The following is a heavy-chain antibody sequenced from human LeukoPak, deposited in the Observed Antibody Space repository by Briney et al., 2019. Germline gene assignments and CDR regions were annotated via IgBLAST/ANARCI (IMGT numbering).Heavy chain of an antibody. CDR1: GFTFSSYD. CDR2: IGTAGDP. D-gene: IGHD3-10*01. J-gene: IGHJ2*01. CDR3: ARGSTMLRGVNWYFDL. V-gene: IGHV3-13*05. Sequence: GGSLRLSCAASGFTFSSYDMHWVRQATGRGLEWVSAIGTAGDPYYPGSVMGRFTISRENAKNSLYLQMNSLRAGDTAVYYCARGSTMLRGVNWYFDLWGRGTLVTVSS.